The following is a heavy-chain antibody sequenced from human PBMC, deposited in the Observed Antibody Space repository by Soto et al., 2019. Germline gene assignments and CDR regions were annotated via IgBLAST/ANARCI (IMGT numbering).Heavy chain of an antibody. D-gene: IGHD1-26*01. CDR3: ARSSGSYFAAFYDT. J-gene: IGHJ5*02. CDR2: IWDDGGNK. Sequence: QAQLQESGGGVVQPGTSLRLSCAASAFSFSTSGMHWVRQAPGKGLEWVAAIWDDGGNKYYADSVRGRFTISRDNSNNMLFLQMNRLRAEDTARYYCARSSGSYFAAFYDTWGQGTLVSVSS. CDR1: AFSFSTSG. V-gene: IGHV3-33*01.